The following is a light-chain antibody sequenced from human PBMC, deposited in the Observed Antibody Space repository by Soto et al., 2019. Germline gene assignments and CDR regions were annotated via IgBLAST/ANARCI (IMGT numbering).Light chain of an antibody. V-gene: IGKV3-20*01. J-gene: IGKJ2*02. CDR2: GAS. CDR3: QRYGSALWT. CDR1: QSVSSSC. Sequence: EIVLTQSPGTLSLSPGERATLSCRASQSVSSSCLAWDQQKPGQAPRLLIYGASSRATGIPDRFSGSGSGTPFTLTISSLEPEDLAVYYCQRYGSALWTFGQGNKLELK.